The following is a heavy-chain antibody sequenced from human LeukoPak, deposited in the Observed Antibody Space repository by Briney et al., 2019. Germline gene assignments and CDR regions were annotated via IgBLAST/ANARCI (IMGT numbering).Heavy chain of an antibody. J-gene: IGHJ4*02. CDR3: ASGGAYSSGWSEDFDY. CDR2: ISSSSSYI. CDR1: GFTFSSYS. D-gene: IGHD6-19*01. Sequence: GGSLRLSCAASGFTFSSYSMNWVRQAPGKGLEWVSSISSSSSYIYYADSVKGRFTISRDNAKNSLYLQMNSLRAEGTAVYYCASGGAYSSGWSEDFDYWGQGTLITVSS. V-gene: IGHV3-21*01.